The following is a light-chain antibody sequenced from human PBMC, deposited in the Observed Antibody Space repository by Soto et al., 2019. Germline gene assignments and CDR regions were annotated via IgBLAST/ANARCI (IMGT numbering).Light chain of an antibody. CDR3: QQSYSTPVT. Sequence: DIQMTQSPSSLSASVGDRVTITCQASQDIRKYLNWYQQKPGKAPKLLIYAASSLQSGVPSRFSGSGSGTDVTLTISSLQPEDFATYYCQQSYSTPVTFGGGTKVEIK. J-gene: IGKJ4*01. CDR2: AAS. V-gene: IGKV1-39*01. CDR1: QDIRKY.